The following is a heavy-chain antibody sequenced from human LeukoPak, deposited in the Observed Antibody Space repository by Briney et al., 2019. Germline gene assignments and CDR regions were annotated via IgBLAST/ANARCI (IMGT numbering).Heavy chain of an antibody. Sequence: GGSLRLSCAASGFTFSHYVMHWVRQAPGKGLEWVAVMSADGTNKYYADSVKGRFTISRDNSKNTLYLQMNSLRVEDTAVYFCAKDQWAYCGGDCYSSDYWGQGTLVTVSS. CDR3: AKDQWAYCGGDCYSSDY. CDR2: MSADGTNK. D-gene: IGHD2-21*02. J-gene: IGHJ4*02. V-gene: IGHV3-30*18. CDR1: GFTFSHYV.